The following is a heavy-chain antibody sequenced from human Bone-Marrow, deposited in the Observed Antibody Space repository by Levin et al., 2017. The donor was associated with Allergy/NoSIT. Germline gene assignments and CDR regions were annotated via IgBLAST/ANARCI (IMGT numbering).Heavy chain of an antibody. CDR3: ARGYHGLYFFDY. Sequence: PGGSLRLSCAVSGFTFNDYWMHWVRQTSAEGLVWVSRINSGGSGTTYADSVKGRFTISRDNAKNTVYLQMNSLRVEDTAVYYCARGYHGLYFFDYWGQGTQVTVSS. J-gene: IGHJ4*02. D-gene: IGHD1-14*01. CDR2: INSGGSGT. V-gene: IGHV3-74*03. CDR1: GFTFNDYW.